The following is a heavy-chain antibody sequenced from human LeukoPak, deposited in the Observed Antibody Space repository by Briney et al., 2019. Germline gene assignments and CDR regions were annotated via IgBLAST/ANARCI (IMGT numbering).Heavy chain of an antibody. CDR2: ISYDGSNK. Sequence: GRSLRLSCAASGSTFSSYAMHWVRQAPGKGLEWVAVISYDGSNKYYADSVKGRFTISRDNSKNTLYLQMNSLRAEDTAVYYCARDGVPAAIGYYYYGMDVWGQGTTVTVSS. V-gene: IGHV3-30*04. CDR3: ARDGVPAAIGYYYYGMDV. D-gene: IGHD2-2*01. CDR1: GSTFSSYA. J-gene: IGHJ6*02.